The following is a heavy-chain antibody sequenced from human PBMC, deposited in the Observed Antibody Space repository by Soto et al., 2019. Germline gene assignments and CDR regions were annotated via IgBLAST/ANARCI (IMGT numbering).Heavy chain of an antibody. Sequence: PSETLSLTCTVSGGSISSNNFYWGWIRQPPGKGLEWMGSIYYSGNTYYNPSLKSRVTISVDTSKNQFSLKLSSVTAADTAVYYCARHPVEVRGIIIWWFDPWGQGTLVTVS. CDR1: GGSISSNNFY. V-gene: IGHV4-39*01. CDR2: IYYSGNT. J-gene: IGHJ5*02. D-gene: IGHD3-10*01. CDR3: ARHPVEVRGIIIWWFDP.